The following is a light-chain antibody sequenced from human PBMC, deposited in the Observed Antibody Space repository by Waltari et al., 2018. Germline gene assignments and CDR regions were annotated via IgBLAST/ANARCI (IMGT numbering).Light chain of an antibody. CDR3: QQYDGEVVT. CDR2: GTS. Sequence: ELVLTQSPGTLSLSPGERATLSCRASQSVTSTPVSWYQQKLGQAPRLLIYGTSSRDTGIPDRFSGSGSGTDFPLTISRLEPEDFAVYYCQQYDGEVVTFGGGTNVEI. V-gene: IGKV3-20*01. J-gene: IGKJ4*01. CDR1: QSVTSTP.